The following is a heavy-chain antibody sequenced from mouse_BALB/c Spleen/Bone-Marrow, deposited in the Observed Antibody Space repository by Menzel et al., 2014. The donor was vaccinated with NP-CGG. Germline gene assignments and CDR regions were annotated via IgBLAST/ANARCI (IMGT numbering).Heavy chain of an antibody. CDR3: AREGSTVITTAFAY. D-gene: IGHD2-4*01. V-gene: IGHV2-9*02. J-gene: IGHJ3*01. Sequence: VQLQESGPGLVAPSQSLSITCTVSGFSLTSYGVHWVRQPPGKGLEWLGVIWAGGSTNYNSALMSRLSISKDNSKSQVFLKMNSLQTDDTAMYYCAREGSTVITTAFAYWGQGTLVTVSA. CDR2: IWAGGST. CDR1: GFSLTSYG.